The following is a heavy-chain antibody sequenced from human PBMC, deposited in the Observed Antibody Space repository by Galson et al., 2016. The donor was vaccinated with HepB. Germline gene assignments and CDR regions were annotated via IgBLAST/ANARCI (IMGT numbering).Heavy chain of an antibody. CDR1: SGSISSDTW. Sequence: SETLSLTCTVSSGSISSDTWWSWVRQPPGKGLEWIGEISHGEYTNYNPSLRSRVTISVDKSKNQFSLNLSLVTAADTAIYYCAKAGFCNGVTCPLEYWGQGALVTVSS. V-gene: IGHV4-4*02. CDR2: ISHGEYT. CDR3: AKAGFCNGVTCPLEY. D-gene: IGHD2-8*01. J-gene: IGHJ4*02.